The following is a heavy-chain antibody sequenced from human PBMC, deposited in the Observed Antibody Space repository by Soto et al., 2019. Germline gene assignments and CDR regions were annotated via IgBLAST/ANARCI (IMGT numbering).Heavy chain of an antibody. J-gene: IGHJ6*02. D-gene: IGHD2-2*01. Sequence: GASVKVSCKASGYTFTGYYMHWARQAPGQGLEWMGWINPNSGGTNYAQKFQGRVTMTRDTSISTAYMELSRLRSDDTAVYYCARGLINQLLGLGGMDVWGQGTTVTVSS. CDR3: ARGLINQLLGLGGMDV. CDR2: INPNSGGT. V-gene: IGHV1-2*02. CDR1: GYTFTGYY.